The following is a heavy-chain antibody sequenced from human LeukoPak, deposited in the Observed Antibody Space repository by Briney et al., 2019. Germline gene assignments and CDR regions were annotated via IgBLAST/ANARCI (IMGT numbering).Heavy chain of an antibody. CDR2: ISYDGGNK. CDR3: ARDSHAPDIDMVSCYFDY. V-gene: IGHV3-30-3*01. Sequence: GGSLRLSCAASRFTFSSYAVHWVRQAPGKGLEWVAVISYDGGNKYYADSVKGRFTISRDNSKNTLFLQMNSLRAEDTAVYYCARDSHAPDIDMVSCYFDYWGQGTLVTVSS. CDR1: RFTFSSYA. J-gene: IGHJ4*02. D-gene: IGHD5-18*01.